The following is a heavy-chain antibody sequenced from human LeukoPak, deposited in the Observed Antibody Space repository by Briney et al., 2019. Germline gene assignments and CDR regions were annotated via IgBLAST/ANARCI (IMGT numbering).Heavy chain of an antibody. CDR2: IYYSGST. Sequence: SETLSLTCTVSGGSISSYYWSWIRQPPGKGLEWIGYIYYSGSTNYNPSLKSRVTISVDTSKNQFSLKLSSVTAADTAVYYCARMRDIVVAPAAYFDYWGQGTLVTVSS. CDR3: ARMRDIVVAPAAYFDY. D-gene: IGHD2-2*01. CDR1: GGSISSYY. V-gene: IGHV4-59*08. J-gene: IGHJ4*02.